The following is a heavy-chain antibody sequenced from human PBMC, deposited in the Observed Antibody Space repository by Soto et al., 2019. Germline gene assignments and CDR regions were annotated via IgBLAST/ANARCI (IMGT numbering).Heavy chain of an antibody. V-gene: IGHV3-7*05. J-gene: IGHJ4*02. D-gene: IGHD3-3*01. CDR3: ARDRSIKIFGVVIMVFDY. Sequence: GGSLRLSCAASGFTFSSYWMSWVRQAPGKGLEWVANIKQDGSEKYYVDSVKGRFTISRDNAKNSLYLQMNSLRAEDTAVYYCARDRSIKIFGVVIMVFDYWGQGTLVTAPQ. CDR1: GFTFSSYW. CDR2: IKQDGSEK.